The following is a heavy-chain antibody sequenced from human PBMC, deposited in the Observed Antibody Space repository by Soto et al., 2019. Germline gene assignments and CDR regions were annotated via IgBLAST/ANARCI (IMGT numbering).Heavy chain of an antibody. CDR1: GFTFSSYG. CDR3: AKVGIAAAGTQGYYYYGMDV. Sequence: GGPLRLSCAASGFTFSSYGMHWVRQAPGKGLEWVAVISYDGSNKYYADSVKGRFTISRDNSKNTLYLQMNSLRAEDTAVYYCAKVGIAAAGTQGYYYYGMDVWGQGTTVTVSS. J-gene: IGHJ6*02. V-gene: IGHV3-30*18. D-gene: IGHD6-13*01. CDR2: ISYDGSNK.